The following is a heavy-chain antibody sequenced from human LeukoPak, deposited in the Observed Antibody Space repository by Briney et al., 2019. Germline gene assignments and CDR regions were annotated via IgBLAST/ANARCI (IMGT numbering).Heavy chain of an antibody. Sequence: GGSLRLSCAASGFTVSSNYMSWARHAPGKGLEWVSVIYSGGSTYYADSLKGRFTISRDNSKNTLYLQMNSLRAEDTAVYYCLRAAAGTDYWGQGTLVTVSS. CDR2: IYSGGST. V-gene: IGHV3-66*01. CDR1: GFTVSSNY. CDR3: LRAAAGTDY. J-gene: IGHJ4*02. D-gene: IGHD6-13*01.